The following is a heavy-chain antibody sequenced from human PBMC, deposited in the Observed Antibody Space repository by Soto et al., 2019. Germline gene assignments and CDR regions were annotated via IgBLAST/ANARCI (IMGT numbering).Heavy chain of an antibody. CDR1: GGTFSSYA. CDR2: IIPIFGTA. D-gene: IGHD1-26*01. CDR3: AREDGSYRGHFQH. V-gene: IGHV1-69*13. J-gene: IGHJ1*01. Sequence: ASVEVSCKASGGTFSSYAISWVRQAPGQGLEWMGGIIPIFGTANYAQKFQGRVTITADESTSTAYMELSSLRSEDTAVYYCAREDGSYRGHFQHLGQGTLVTVSS.